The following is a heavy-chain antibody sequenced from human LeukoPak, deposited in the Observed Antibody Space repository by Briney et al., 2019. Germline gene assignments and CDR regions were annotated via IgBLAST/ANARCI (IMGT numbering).Heavy chain of an antibody. CDR3: ATVSGSYDNWFDP. J-gene: IGHJ5*02. V-gene: IGHV3-30*02. Sequence: GGSLRLSCAASGFTFSSYAMHWVRQAPGKGLEWVAFIRYDGSDKYYADSVKGRFTISRDNSKSTLYLQMNSLRSEDTAVYYCATVSGSYDNWFDPWGQGTLVTVSS. CDR1: GFTFSSYA. D-gene: IGHD1-26*01. CDR2: IRYDGSDK.